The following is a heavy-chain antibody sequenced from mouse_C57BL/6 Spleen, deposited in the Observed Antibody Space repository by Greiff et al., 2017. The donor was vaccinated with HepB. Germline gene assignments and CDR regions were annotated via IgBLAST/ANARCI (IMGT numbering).Heavy chain of an antibody. CDR2: INPNNGGT. D-gene: IGHD1-1*01. CDR1: GYTFTDYN. CDR3: ARDYYGSSYQFAY. Sequence: VQLQQSGPELVKPGASVKMSCKASGYTFTDYNMHWVQQTHGKSLEWIGYINPNNGGTSYTHKFKGKATLTVNKSSSTAYMELRSLTSEDSAVYYCARDYYGSSYQFAYWGQGTLVTVSA. V-gene: IGHV1-22*01. J-gene: IGHJ3*01.